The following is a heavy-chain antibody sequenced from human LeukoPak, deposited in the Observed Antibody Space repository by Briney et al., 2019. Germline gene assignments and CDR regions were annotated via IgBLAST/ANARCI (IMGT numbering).Heavy chain of an antibody. D-gene: IGHD6-6*01. J-gene: IGHJ3*02. V-gene: IGHV1-18*01. Sequence: GASVKVSCKASGYTFTSYGISWVRQAPGQGLEWMGWISAYNGNTNYAQKLQGRVTMTTDTSTSTAYMELRSLRSDDTAVYYCARWPIEYSRPQGAFDIWGQGTMVTVSS. CDR3: ARWPIEYSRPQGAFDI. CDR2: ISAYNGNT. CDR1: GYTFTSYG.